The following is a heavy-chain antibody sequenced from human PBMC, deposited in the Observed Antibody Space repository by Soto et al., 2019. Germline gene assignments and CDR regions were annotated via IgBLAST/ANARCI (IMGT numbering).Heavy chain of an antibody. V-gene: IGHV4-34*01. Sequence: SETLSLTCAVYGGSFSGYYWSWIRQPPGKGLEWIGEINHSGSTNYNPSLKSRVTISVDTSKNQFSLKLSSVTAADTAVYYCPRAGSTMVRGVIWTSERKYYYYYGMDVWGQGTTGTVS. J-gene: IGHJ6*02. CDR2: INHSGST. D-gene: IGHD3-10*01. CDR3: PRAGSTMVRGVIWTSERKYYYYYGMDV. CDR1: GGSFSGYY.